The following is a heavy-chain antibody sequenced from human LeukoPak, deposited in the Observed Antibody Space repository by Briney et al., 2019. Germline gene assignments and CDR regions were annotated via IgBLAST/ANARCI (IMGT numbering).Heavy chain of an antibody. V-gene: IGHV6-1*01. Sequence: SQTLSLTCAISGDSVSRSSAAWNWIRQSPSRDLEWLGRTYYRSKWYNDYAVSVESRITINPDTSKNQFSLQLNSVTPEDTAVYYCARADGDRDGYNFWFDPWGQGTLVTVSS. CDR1: GDSVSRSSAA. D-gene: IGHD5-24*01. CDR2: TYYRSKWYN. J-gene: IGHJ5*02. CDR3: ARADGDRDGYNFWFDP.